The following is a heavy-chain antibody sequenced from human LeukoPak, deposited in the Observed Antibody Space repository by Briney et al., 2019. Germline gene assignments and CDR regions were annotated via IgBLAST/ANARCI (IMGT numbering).Heavy chain of an antibody. CDR2: IGTAGDT. CDR1: GFTFSNYD. J-gene: IGHJ4*02. Sequence: GGSLRLSCAASGFTFSNYDMHWVRQATGKGLEWVSGIGTAGDTYYPGSVKGRFTISRESARNSLYLQMNSLRAGDTAVYYCARKKYGSGSLDYWGQGTLVTVSS. CDR3: ARKKYGSGSLDY. V-gene: IGHV3-13*01. D-gene: IGHD3-10*01.